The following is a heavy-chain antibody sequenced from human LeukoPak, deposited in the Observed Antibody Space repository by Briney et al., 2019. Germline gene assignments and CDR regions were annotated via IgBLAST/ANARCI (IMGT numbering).Heavy chain of an antibody. CDR1: GFTFDDYT. CDR2: ISWDGGST. J-gene: IGHJ4*02. V-gene: IGHV3-43*01. D-gene: IGHD6-13*01. CDR3: AKSRGGSSWYNFGY. Sequence: TGGSLRLSCAASGFTFDDYTMHWVRQAPGKGLEWVSLISWDGGSTYYADSVKGRFTISRDNSKNSLYLQMNSLRTEDTALYYCAKSRGGSSWYNFGYWGQGTLVTVSS.